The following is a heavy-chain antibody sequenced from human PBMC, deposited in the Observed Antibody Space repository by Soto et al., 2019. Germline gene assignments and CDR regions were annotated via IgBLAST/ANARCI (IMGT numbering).Heavy chain of an antibody. Sequence: GGSLTLSCAASGFTFRRNNMNWVRQAPGKGLEWVASISSSGDYLYYADSVKGRFIISRDNFPNSLFLQMNNLRADDTAVYNCVRGVDDEDGAAAPWFFLENWGQGT. CDR3: VRGVDDEDGAAAPWFFLEN. J-gene: IGHJ4*02. V-gene: IGHV3-21*01. CDR1: GFTFRRNN. D-gene: IGHD3-3*01. CDR2: ISSSGDYL.